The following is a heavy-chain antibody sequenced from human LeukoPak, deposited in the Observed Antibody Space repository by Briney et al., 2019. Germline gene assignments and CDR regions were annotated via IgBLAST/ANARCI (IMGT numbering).Heavy chain of an antibody. CDR1: GFTFSSYW. J-gene: IGHJ6*03. D-gene: IGHD3-22*01. CDR2: INSDGSST. Sequence: PGGSLRLSCAASGFTFSSYWMHWVRQAPGKGLMWVSRINSDGSSTSYADSVKGRFTISRDNAKNTLYLQMNSLRAEDTAVYYCARRAVVVITNYYYYYIDVWGKGTTVTIS. CDR3: ARRAVVVITNYYYYYIDV. V-gene: IGHV3-74*01.